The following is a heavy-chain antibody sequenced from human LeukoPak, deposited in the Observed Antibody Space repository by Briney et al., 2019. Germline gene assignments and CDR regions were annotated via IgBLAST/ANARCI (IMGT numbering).Heavy chain of an antibody. J-gene: IGHJ4*02. CDR2: IYYSGST. CDR1: GGSISSSSYY. V-gene: IGHV4-39*07. Sequence: SETLSLTCTVSGGSISSSSYYWGWIRQPPGKGLEWIESIYYSGSTYYNPSLRSRVTISVDTSKNQFSLKLSSVTAADTAVYYCARDGWGSGYYNLFTSWGQGTLVTVSS. CDR3: ARDGWGSGYYNLFTS. D-gene: IGHD3-22*01.